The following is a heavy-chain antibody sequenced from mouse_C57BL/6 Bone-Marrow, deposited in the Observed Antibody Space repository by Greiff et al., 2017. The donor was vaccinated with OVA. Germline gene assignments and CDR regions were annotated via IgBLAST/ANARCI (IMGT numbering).Heavy chain of an antibody. V-gene: IGHV14-4*01. J-gene: IGHJ2*01. D-gene: IGHD2-1*01. CDR3: TSYGNFDY. CDR2: IDPENGAT. Sequence: VQLQQSGAALVRPGASVKLSFTASGFNFKAAYLHWVQHRPYPRLAWIGWIDPENGATEYASKFQGKATITADTSSNTAYLQLSSLTSEDTAVYYCTSYGNFDYWGQGTTLTVSS. CDR1: GFNFKAAY.